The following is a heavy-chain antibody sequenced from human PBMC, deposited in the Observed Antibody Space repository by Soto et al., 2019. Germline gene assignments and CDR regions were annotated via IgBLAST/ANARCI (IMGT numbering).Heavy chain of an antibody. V-gene: IGHV3-7*05. CDR1: GFTFSSYW. CDR2: IKQDGSEK. J-gene: IGHJ5*02. Sequence: GGSLRLSCAASGFTFSSYWMSWVRQTPGEGLEWVANIKQDGSEKYYVDSVMGRFTISRDNAKNSLYLQMNSLRAEDTAVYYCASRPLGPASWGQGTLVTVSS. CDR3: ASRPLGPAS. D-gene: IGHD6-6*01.